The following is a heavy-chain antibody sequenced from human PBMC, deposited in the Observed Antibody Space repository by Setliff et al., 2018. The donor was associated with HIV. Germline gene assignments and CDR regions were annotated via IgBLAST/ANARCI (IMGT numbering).Heavy chain of an antibody. D-gene: IGHD2-15*01. V-gene: IGHV4-34*01. CDR2: INQSGST. CDR1: GGSFSGSY. Sequence: KTSETLSLTCAVYGGSFSGSYWSWIRQPPGKGLEWIGEINQSGSTNYNPSLKSRVTMSVDTSKNQFSLKLSSVTAADTAVYYCARSSLYCSGGSCHLTWFDPWGQGVKVTVSS. J-gene: IGHJ5*02. CDR3: ARSSLYCSGGSCHLTWFDP.